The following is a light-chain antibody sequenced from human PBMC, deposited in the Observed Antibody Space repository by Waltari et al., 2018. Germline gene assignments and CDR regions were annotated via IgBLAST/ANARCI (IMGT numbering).Light chain of an antibody. CDR1: QSIDNY. CDR2: DAS. J-gene: IGKJ1*01. Sequence: EIVLTQSPATLSLSPGERATLSCRASQSIDNYLAWYQQKPGQAPRLLIYDASYRATGIPVRFSGTGSGTEFTLTVSSLQSEDFALYYCQQYSNWPPTFGQGTKVDIK. V-gene: IGKV3-11*01. CDR3: QQYSNWPPT.